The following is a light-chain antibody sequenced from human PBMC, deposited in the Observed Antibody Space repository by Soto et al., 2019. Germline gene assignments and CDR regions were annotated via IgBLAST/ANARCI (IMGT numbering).Light chain of an antibody. CDR3: SSYAGSNNLV. CDR1: SSDVGDYNY. J-gene: IGLJ2*01. CDR2: EVS. V-gene: IGLV2-8*01. Sequence: QSVLTQPPSASGTPGQSVTIPCTGTSSDVGDYNYVSWYQQHPGKAPKLVIYEVSRRPSGVPDRFSGSKSGNTASLTVSGLQAEDEADYYCSSYAGSNNLVFGGGTKLTVL.